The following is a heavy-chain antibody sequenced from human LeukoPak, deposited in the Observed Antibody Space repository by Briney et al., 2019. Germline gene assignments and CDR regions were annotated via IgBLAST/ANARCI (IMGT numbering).Heavy chain of an antibody. CDR1: GFTFSSYW. Sequence: QPGGSLRLSCAASGFTFSSYWMHWVRQAPGKGLEWVSTIRSNGETTYNADSVKGRFTISRDNSKKTLYLQLNSLRVEDTAIYYCAKGQELDDGVFDSWGQGTLVTVSS. CDR2: IRSNGETT. CDR3: AKGQELDDGVFDS. D-gene: IGHD1-1*01. J-gene: IGHJ4*02. V-gene: IGHV3-23*01.